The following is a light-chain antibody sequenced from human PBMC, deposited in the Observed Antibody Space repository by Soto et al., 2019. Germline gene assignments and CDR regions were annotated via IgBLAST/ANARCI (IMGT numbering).Light chain of an antibody. Sequence: IQMTPSPSTLSGSVGDRVTITCRASQTISSWLAWYQQKPGKAPKLLIYKASTLKSGVPSRFSGSGSGTEFPLTISSLQDDDVATYYRQNYSSYPETFGQGTKVDNK. CDR3: QNYSSYPET. CDR2: KAS. J-gene: IGKJ1*01. V-gene: IGKV1-5*03. CDR1: QTISSW.